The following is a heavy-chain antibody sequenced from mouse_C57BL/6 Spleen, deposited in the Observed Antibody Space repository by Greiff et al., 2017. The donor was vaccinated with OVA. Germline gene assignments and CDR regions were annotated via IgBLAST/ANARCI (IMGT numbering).Heavy chain of an antibody. CDR3: ARGSDWAWFAY. CDR1: GYSFTSYY. Sequence: QVQLKESGPELVKPGASVKISCKASGYSFTSYYIHWVKQRPGQGLEWIGWIYPGSGNTKYNEKFKGKATLTADTSSSTAYMQLSSLTSEDSAVYYCARGSDWAWFAYWGQGTLVTVSA. J-gene: IGHJ3*01. V-gene: IGHV1-66*01. CDR2: IYPGSGNT.